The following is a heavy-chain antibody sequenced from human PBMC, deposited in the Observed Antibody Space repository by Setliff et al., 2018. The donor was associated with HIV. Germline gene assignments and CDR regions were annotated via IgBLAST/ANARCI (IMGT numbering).Heavy chain of an antibody. D-gene: IGHD3-10*02. J-gene: IGHJ1*01. CDR3: ARSGSYVGPIQH. V-gene: IGHV4-4*07. CDR2: IYSSGST. Sequence: SCTVSGGSLSSYYWSWIRQPAGKGLEWIGRIYSSGSTNYNPSLKSRLTMSVDTSKNQFSLKLTSVTAADTAVYYCARSGSYVGPIQHWGQGTLVTAPQ. CDR1: GGSLSSYY.